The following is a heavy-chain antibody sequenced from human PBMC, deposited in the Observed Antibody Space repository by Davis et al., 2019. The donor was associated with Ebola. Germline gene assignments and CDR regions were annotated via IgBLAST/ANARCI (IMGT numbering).Heavy chain of an antibody. Sequence: GESLKISCAASGFTFSSYGMHWIRQAPGKGLEWVSYISSSSSYTNYADSMKGRFTISRANAKNSLYLQMNSLRAEDTAVYYCARYYDFWSGYPKYYYYYMDVWGKGTTVTVSS. J-gene: IGHJ6*03. CDR1: GFTFSSYG. CDR2: ISSSSSYT. CDR3: ARYYDFWSGYPKYYYYYMDV. D-gene: IGHD3-3*01. V-gene: IGHV3-21*05.